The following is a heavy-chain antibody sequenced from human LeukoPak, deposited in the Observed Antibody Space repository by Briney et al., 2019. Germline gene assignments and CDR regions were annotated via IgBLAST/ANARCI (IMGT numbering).Heavy chain of an antibody. CDR3: GRDKGGGWLQLWWFDP. CDR1: GYTFTSYY. D-gene: IGHD5-24*01. V-gene: IGHV1-46*01. J-gene: IGHJ5*02. CDR2: INPSGGST. Sequence: ASVKVSCKASGYTFTSYYMHWVRQAPGQGLEWMGIINPSGGSTSYAQKFQGRVTMTRDTSTSTVYMELSSLRSEDTAVYYCGRDKGGGWLQLWWFDPWGQGTLVTVSS.